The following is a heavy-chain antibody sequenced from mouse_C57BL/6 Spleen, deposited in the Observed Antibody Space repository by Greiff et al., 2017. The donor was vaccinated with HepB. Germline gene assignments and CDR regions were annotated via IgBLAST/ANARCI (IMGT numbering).Heavy chain of an antibody. J-gene: IGHJ4*01. CDR1: GYAFSSSW. D-gene: IGHD1-1*01. V-gene: IGHV1-82*01. Sequence: VVKPGASVKISCKASGYAFSSSWMNWVKQRPGKGLEWIGRIYPGDGDTNYNGKFKGKATLTADKSSSTAYTQLSSLTSEDSAVYFCANYYGSSSAMDYWGQGTSVTVSS. CDR2: IYPGDGDT. CDR3: ANYYGSSSAMDY.